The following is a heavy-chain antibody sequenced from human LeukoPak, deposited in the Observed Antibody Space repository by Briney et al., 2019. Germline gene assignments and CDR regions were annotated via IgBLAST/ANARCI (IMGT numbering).Heavy chain of an antibody. D-gene: IGHD2-15*01. V-gene: IGHV6-1*01. CDR1: GDSVSSSSVA. CDR2: TNYRSRWYN. J-gene: IGHJ1*01. Sequence: SQTLSLTCAISGDSVSSSSVAWNWTRQSPSRGLEWLGRTNYRSRWYNDYAVSVKSRITITSDTSKNQFSLQLNSVTPDDTAVYYCARVQSCSGGSCQGYFQHWGQGTLVTVSS. CDR3: ARVQSCSGGSCQGYFQH.